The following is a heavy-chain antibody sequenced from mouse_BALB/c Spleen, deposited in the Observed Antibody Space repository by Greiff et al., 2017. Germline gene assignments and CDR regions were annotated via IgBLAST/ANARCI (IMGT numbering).Heavy chain of an antibody. V-gene: IGHV5-17*02. D-gene: IGHD3-3*01. CDR3: ARSLGQGAWLAY. CDR2: ISSGSSTI. J-gene: IGHJ3*01. CDR1: GFTFSSFG. Sequence: EVMLVESGGGLVQPGGSRKLSCAASGFTFSSFGMHWVRQAPEKGLEWVAYISSGSSTIYYADTVKGRFTISRDNPKNTLFLQMTSLRSEDTAMYYCARSLGQGAWLAYWGQGTLVTVSA.